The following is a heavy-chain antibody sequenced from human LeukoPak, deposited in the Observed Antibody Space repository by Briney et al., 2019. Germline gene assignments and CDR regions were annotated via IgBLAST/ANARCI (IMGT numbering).Heavy chain of an antibody. V-gene: IGHV4-39*01. CDR3: ASPPTRIAVAGGTEYFQH. J-gene: IGHJ1*01. D-gene: IGHD6-19*01. CDR1: GGSISSSSYY. Sequence: PSETLSLTCTVSGGSISSSSYYWGWIRQPPGKGREWIGSIYYSGSTYCNPSLKSRVTISVDTSKNQFSLKLSSVTAADTAVYYCASPPTRIAVAGGTEYFQHWGQGTLVTVSS. CDR2: IYYSGST.